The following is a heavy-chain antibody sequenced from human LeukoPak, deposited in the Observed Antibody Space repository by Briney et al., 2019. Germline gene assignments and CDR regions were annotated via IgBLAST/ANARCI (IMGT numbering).Heavy chain of an antibody. J-gene: IGHJ3*02. V-gene: IGHV4-28*05. CDR3: ARVPRGGSENDAFDI. Sequence: SDTLSLTCAVSGYSISSSNWWGWIRQPPGKGVEWIGYIYYSGSIYYNPSLKSRVTMSVDTSKNQFSLKLSSVTAVDTAVYYCARVPRGGSENDAFDIWGQGTMVTVSS. CDR1: GYSISSSNW. CDR2: IYYSGSI. D-gene: IGHD2-15*01.